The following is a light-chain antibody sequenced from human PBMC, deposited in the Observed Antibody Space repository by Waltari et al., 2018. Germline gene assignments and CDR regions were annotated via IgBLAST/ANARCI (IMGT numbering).Light chain of an antibody. CDR1: SGSVPTYNS. J-gene: IGLJ3*02. Sequence: QTVVPQAPSFSVSPGGTVTHTCGFGSGSVPTYNSPIWYQQTPGQPPRTLIYSTNTRSSGVPDRFSGSILGSKATLTITGAQADDESDYYCALYVGSAMWVFGGGTKLTVL. V-gene: IGLV8-61*01. CDR3: ALYVGSAMWV. CDR2: STN.